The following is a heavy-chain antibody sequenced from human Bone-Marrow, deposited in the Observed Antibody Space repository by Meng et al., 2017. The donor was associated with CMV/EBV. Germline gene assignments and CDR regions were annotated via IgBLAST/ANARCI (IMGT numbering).Heavy chain of an antibody. CDR3: ATSYGATYPFDY. V-gene: IGHV4-39*01. CDR2: IYYSGNT. CDR1: GGSVSSSTYY. Sequence: GSLRLSCTVSGGSVSSSTYYWGWIRQPPGKGLEWIGNIYYSGNTCYNLSLKRRVTISVDTSKNQFSLKLSSVTAADAAVYYCATSYGATYPFDYWGQGTLVTVSS. D-gene: IGHD4/OR15-4a*01. J-gene: IGHJ4*02.